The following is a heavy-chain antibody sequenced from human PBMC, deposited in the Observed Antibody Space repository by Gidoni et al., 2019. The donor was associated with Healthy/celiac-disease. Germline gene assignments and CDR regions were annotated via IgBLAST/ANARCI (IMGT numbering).Heavy chain of an antibody. CDR1: GFTFSSYA. D-gene: IGHD3-22*01. CDR2: ISGSGGST. CDR3: ARPHSSSGYYEYHY. V-gene: IGHV3-23*01. J-gene: IGHJ4*02. Sequence: EVQLLESGGGLVQPGGSLRLSCAASGFTFSSYAMSWVRQAPGKGLEWVSAISGSGGSTYYADSVKGRFTISRDNSKNTLYLQMNSLRAEDTAVYYCARPHSSSGYYEYHYWGQGTLVTVSS.